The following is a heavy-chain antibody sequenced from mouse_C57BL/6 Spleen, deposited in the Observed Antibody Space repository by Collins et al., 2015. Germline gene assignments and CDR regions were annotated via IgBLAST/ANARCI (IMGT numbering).Heavy chain of an antibody. V-gene: IGHV3-6*01. D-gene: IGHD1-1*01. J-gene: IGHJ4*01. CDR3: ARECGSREDYAMDY. CDR2: ISYDGSN. CDR1: GYSITSGYY. Sequence: DVQLQESGPGLVKPSQSLSLTCSVTGYSITSGYYWNWIRQFPGNKLEWMGYISYDGSNNYNPSLKNRISITRDTSKNQFFLKLNSVTTEDTATYYCARECGSREDYAMDYWGQGTSVTVSS.